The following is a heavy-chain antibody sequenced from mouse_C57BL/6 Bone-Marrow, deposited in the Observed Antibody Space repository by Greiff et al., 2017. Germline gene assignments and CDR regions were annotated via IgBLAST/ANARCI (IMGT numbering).Heavy chain of an antibody. J-gene: IGHJ3*01. CDR2: IYPGSGST. CDR1: GYTFTRYW. Sequence: QVQLQQSGAELVKPGASVKMSCKASGYTFTRYWITWVKQRPGQGLEWIGDIYPGSGSTNYNEKFKSKATLTVDTSSSTAYMQLSSLTSEDSAVYYCARYYDYPWFAYWGQGTLVTVSA. V-gene: IGHV1-55*01. D-gene: IGHD2-4*01. CDR3: ARYYDYPWFAY.